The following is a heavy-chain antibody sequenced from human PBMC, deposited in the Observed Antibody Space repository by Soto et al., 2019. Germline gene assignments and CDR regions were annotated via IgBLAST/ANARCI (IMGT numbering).Heavy chain of an antibody. CDR2: IYWDDDK. V-gene: IGHV2-5*02. Sequence: QITLKESGPTLVRPTQTRTPTCTFSGFSLTTSGVGAGWNRQPPGKALERIAVIYWDDDKRYSSSLKSRLTTTKATSKNQVVLTMTNMDPVDTATYYCAHHPYSGLGNYSFDYWGQGTLVTVSS. J-gene: IGHJ4*02. CDR1: GFSLTTSGVG. CDR3: AHHPYSGLGNYSFDY. D-gene: IGHD3-10*01.